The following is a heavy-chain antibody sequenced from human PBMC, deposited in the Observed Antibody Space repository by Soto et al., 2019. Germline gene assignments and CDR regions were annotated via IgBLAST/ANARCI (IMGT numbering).Heavy chain of an antibody. CDR3: ARHAVTMIVSAHNWFDP. D-gene: IGHD3-22*01. CDR2: IYYSGRT. Sequence: QLQLQESGPGLVKPSETLSLTCTVSGGSISSSSYYWGWIRQPPGKGLEWIGSIYYSGRTYYNPSLKSRVTISVDTSTNQFALKLSSVTAADTAVYYCARHAVTMIVSAHNWFDPWGQGTLVTVSS. J-gene: IGHJ5*02. CDR1: GGSISSSSYY. V-gene: IGHV4-39*01.